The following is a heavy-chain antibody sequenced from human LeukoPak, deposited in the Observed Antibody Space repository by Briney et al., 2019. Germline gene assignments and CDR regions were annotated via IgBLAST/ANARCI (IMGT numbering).Heavy chain of an antibody. D-gene: IGHD3-10*01. J-gene: IGHJ4*02. CDR2: INPNSGGT. CDR3: ARGYYGSGSYPDY. Sequence: ASVKVSCKASGYTFTGYYMHWVRQAPGQGLEWKGWINPNSGGTNYAQKFQGRVTMTRDTSISTAYMELSRLRSDDTAVYYCARGYYGSGSYPDYWGQGTLVTVSS. V-gene: IGHV1-2*02. CDR1: GYTFTGYY.